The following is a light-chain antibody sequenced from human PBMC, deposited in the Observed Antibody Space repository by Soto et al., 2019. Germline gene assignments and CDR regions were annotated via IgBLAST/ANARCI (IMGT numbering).Light chain of an antibody. Sequence: DIQLTQSPSFLSASVGDRVTITCRASQGISSYLAWYQQKPGKAPKLLIYAASTLQSGVPSRFSGSGSGTEFTLTISNLQPEDFATYYCQQLNSYRFTFGPGTKVDIK. CDR1: QGISSY. V-gene: IGKV1-9*01. CDR2: AAS. J-gene: IGKJ3*01. CDR3: QQLNSYRFT.